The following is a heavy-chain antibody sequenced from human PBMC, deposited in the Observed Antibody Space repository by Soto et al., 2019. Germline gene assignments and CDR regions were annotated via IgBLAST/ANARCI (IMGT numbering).Heavy chain of an antibody. CDR3: TTYDYPPFDY. J-gene: IGHJ4*02. CDR1: GFTFSNAW. CDR2: IKSKTDGGIT. D-gene: IGHD3-16*01. V-gene: IGHV3-15*01. Sequence: GGSLILSCAASGFTFSNAWMSWVRQAPGKGLEWVGRIKSKTDGGITDYAAPVKGRFTISRDDSKNTLYLQMNSLKTEDTTVYYCTTYDYPPFDYWGQGTLVTVSS.